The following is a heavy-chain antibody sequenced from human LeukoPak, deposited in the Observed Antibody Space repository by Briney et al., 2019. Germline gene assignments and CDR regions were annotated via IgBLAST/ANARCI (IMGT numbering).Heavy chain of an antibody. Sequence: PGGSLRLSRAASGFTVSSNYMSWVRQAPGKGLEWVSVVYSGGTTYYADSVKGRFIISRDKSRNTLYLQMNSLRAEDTAVYYCAKEMQQLVPFDWGQGTLVTVSS. J-gene: IGHJ4*02. CDR3: AKEMQQLVPFD. V-gene: IGHV3-66*01. D-gene: IGHD6-13*01. CDR1: GFTVSSNY. CDR2: VYSGGTT.